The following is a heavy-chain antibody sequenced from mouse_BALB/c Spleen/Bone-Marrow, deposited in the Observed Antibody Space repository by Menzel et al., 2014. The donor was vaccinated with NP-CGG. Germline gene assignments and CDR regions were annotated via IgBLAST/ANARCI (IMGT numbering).Heavy chain of an antibody. CDR1: GFNIKDTY. Sequence: VQLQQSGAELVKPGASVKLSCTASGFNIKDTYMHWVKQRPEQGLEWIGRIDPANGNTKYDPKFQGKATITADTSSNTAYLQLSSLTSEDTAVYYCARRAARATGFAYWGKGTPVEVSA. J-gene: IGHJ3*01. V-gene: IGHV14-3*02. CDR2: IDPANGNT. D-gene: IGHD3-1*01. CDR3: ARRAARATGFAY.